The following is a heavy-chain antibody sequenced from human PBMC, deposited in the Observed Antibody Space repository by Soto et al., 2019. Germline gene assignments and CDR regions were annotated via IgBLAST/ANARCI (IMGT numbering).Heavy chain of an antibody. CDR2: ISGSGGST. J-gene: IGHJ4*02. Sequence: GGSLRLSCAASGFTFSSYAMSWVRQAPGKGLEWVSAISGSGGSTYYADSVKGRFTISRDNSKNTLYLQMNSLRAEDTAVYYCAKISVESGAYLSDYWGQGTLVTVSS. CDR1: GFTFSSYA. D-gene: IGHD3-10*01. CDR3: AKISVESGAYLSDY. V-gene: IGHV3-23*01.